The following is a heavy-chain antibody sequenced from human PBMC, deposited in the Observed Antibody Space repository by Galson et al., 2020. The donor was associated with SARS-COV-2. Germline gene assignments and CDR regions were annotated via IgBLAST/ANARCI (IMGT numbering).Heavy chain of an antibody. D-gene: IGHD1-26*01. J-gene: IGHJ3*01. V-gene: IGHV3-23*01. Sequence: SCAASGFIFSTYAMTWVRQAPGKGLEWVSSISGSGDGTYYADSVKGRFTISRDRSKNTLYLQMNSLRVEDTAVYYCAKYVGAAQAFDVWGQGTMVTVSS. CDR1: GFIFSTYA. CDR2: ISGSGDGT. CDR3: AKYVGAAQAFDV.